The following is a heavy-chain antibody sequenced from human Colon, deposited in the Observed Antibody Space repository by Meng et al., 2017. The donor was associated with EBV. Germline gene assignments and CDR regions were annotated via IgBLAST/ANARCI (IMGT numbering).Heavy chain of an antibody. CDR3: ARDYGTSRPFEY. CDR2: TYYRSKWHN. D-gene: IGHD1/OR15-1a*01. CDR1: GDRVSGTGAA. J-gene: IGHJ4*02. Sequence: QAQPHQSGPGLVTPSQTLSPTCAIAGDRVSGTGAALNWIRQSPSRGLEWLGRTYYRSKWHNDYAVSVKGRIAINPDTSKNQFFLQLNSVTPEDTAVYYCARDYGTSRPFEYWGQGILVTVSS. V-gene: IGHV6-1*01.